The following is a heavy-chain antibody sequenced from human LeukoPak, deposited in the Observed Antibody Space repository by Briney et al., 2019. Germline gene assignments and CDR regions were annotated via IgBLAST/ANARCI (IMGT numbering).Heavy chain of an antibody. CDR2: IFYTGTT. Sequence: SETLSLTCTVSGGSISSGSHYWSWIRQPAGKGLEWIGYIFYTGTTNYNPSLKSRVTISVDTSNEQFSLKLTSVTAADSAVYYCARSRIEMATISPADYWGQGTLVTVSS. D-gene: IGHD5-24*01. CDR1: GGSISSGSHY. CDR3: ARSRIEMATISPADY. V-gene: IGHV4-61*10. J-gene: IGHJ4*02.